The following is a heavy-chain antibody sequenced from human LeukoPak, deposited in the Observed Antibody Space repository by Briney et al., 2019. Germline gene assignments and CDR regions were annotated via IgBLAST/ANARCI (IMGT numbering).Heavy chain of an antibody. J-gene: IGHJ4*02. CDR1: GGSISSYY. V-gene: IGHV4-59*01. CDR2: IYYSGST. Sequence: SETLSLTCTVSGGSISSYYWSWIRQPPGKGLEWIGCIYYSGSTNYNPSFKSRVTISVDTSKNQFSLKLSSVTAADTAVYYCARGWRHDYWGQGTLVTVSS. CDR3: ARGWRHDY. D-gene: IGHD2-15*01.